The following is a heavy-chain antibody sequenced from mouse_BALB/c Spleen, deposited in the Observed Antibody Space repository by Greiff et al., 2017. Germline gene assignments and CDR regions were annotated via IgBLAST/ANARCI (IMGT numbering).Heavy chain of an antibody. Sequence: VQLQQSGAELVRSGASVKLSCTASGFNIKDYYMHWVKQRPEQGLEWIGWIDPENGDTEYAPKFQGKATMTADTSSNTAYLQLSSLTSEDTAVYYCKKWGSSYGDYWGQGTTRTVAS. V-gene: IGHV14-4*02. D-gene: IGHD1-1*01. J-gene: IGHJ2*01. CDR3: KKWGSSYGDY. CDR1: GFNIKDYY. CDR2: IDPENGDT.